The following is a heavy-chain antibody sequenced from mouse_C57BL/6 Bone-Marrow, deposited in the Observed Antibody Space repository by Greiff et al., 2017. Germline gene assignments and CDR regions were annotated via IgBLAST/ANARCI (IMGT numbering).Heavy chain of an antibody. V-gene: IGHV5-4*03. Sequence: EVKVVESGGGLVKPGGSLKLSCAASGFTFSSYAMSWVRQTPEKRLEWVATISDGGSYTYYPDNVKGRFTISRDNAKNNLYLQMSHLKSEDTAMYYCARPSYYSNWWVAWFAYWGQGTLVTGSA. D-gene: IGHD2-5*01. CDR2: ISDGGSYT. CDR3: ARPSYYSNWWVAWFAY. CDR1: GFTFSSYA. J-gene: IGHJ3*01.